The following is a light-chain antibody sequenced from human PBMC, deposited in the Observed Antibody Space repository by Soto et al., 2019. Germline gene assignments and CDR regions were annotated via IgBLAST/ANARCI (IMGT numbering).Light chain of an antibody. CDR2: DVS. CDR1: ESVGTW. Sequence: DIQMTQSPSTLSASVGDRVTITCRASESVGTWLAWYQQKPGKAPRLLIYDVSSLESGVPSRFSGSGAGSEFTLTISSLQPDDLSTDSCQLYHTYPWTFGQGTKVDIK. V-gene: IGKV1-5*01. J-gene: IGKJ1*01. CDR3: QLYHTYPWT.